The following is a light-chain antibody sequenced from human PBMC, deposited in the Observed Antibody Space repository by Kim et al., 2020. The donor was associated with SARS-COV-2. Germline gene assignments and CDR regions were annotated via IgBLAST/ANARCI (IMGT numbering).Light chain of an antibody. CDR1: QSVSTY. CDR2: DAS. Sequence: EIVLTHSPATLSLSPGERATLSCRASQSVSTYLAWYQQKPGQAPRLLIYDASNRATGIPARFSGSGSGTDFTLTISSLEPEDFAVYYCHHRSDWPLTFGGGTKVDIK. J-gene: IGKJ4*01. CDR3: HHRSDWPLT. V-gene: IGKV3-11*01.